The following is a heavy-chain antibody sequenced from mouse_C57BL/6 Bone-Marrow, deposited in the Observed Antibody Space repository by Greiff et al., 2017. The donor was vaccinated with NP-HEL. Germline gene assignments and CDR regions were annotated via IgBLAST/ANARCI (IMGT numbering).Heavy chain of an antibody. CDR1: GYSITSGYY. J-gene: IGHJ3*01. Sequence: EVQLKESGPGLVKPSQSLSLTCSVTGYSITSGYYWNWIRQFPGNKLEWMGYISYDGSNNYNPSLKNRISITRDTSKNQFFLKLNSVTTEDTATYYCARDNAPYYSNFVAYWGQGTLVTVSA. V-gene: IGHV3-6*01. CDR2: ISYDGSN. D-gene: IGHD2-5*01. CDR3: ARDNAPYYSNFVAY.